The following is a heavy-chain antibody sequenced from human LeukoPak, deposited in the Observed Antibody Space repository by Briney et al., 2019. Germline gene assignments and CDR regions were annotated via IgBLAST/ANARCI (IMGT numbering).Heavy chain of an antibody. CDR3: ARGSDSSGWYYSFDY. J-gene: IGHJ4*02. V-gene: IGHV3-74*01. CDR2: IKSDGCGT. Sequence: PGGSLRLSCAASGFTFSSYWMHWVRQAPGKGLVWVSRIKSDGCGTSYADSVKGRFTISRDNAKNTLYLQVNSLRAEDTAVYYCARGSDSSGWYYSFDYWVQGTLVTVSS. D-gene: IGHD6-19*01. CDR1: GFTFSSYW.